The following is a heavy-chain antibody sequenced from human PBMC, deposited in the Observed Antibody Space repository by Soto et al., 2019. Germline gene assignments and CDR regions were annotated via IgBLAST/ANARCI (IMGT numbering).Heavy chain of an antibody. J-gene: IGHJ4*02. CDR3: AKDRSDDYYDSSAFDY. CDR2: ISYDGSNK. CDR1: GFTFSSYG. Sequence: GGSLRLSCAASGFTFSSYGMHWVRQAPGKGLEWVAVISYDGSNKYYADSVKGRFTISRDNSKNTLYLQMNSLGAEDTAVYYCAKDRSDDYYDSSAFDYWGQGTLVTVSS. V-gene: IGHV3-30*18. D-gene: IGHD3-22*01.